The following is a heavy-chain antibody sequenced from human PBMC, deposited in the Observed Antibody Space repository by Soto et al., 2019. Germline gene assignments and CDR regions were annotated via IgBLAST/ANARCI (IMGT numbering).Heavy chain of an antibody. J-gene: IGHJ4*02. D-gene: IGHD1-1*01. CDR2: ISNTGTTM. CDR3: ARGHTVTTY. Sequence: GGSLRLSCAASGFTFSDYYMGWFRQAPGKGLEWVSYISNTGTTMSYADSVKGRFTISRDNAKNSLYLQLDSLRAEDTAVFYCARGHTVTTYWGQGTLVTVSS. V-gene: IGHV3-11*01. CDR1: GFTFSDYY.